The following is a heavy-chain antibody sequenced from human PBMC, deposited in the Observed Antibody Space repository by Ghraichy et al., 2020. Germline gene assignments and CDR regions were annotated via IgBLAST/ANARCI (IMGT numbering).Heavy chain of an antibody. CDR2: ISAYNGNT. V-gene: IGHV1-18*01. J-gene: IGHJ3*02. CDR3: AGAADEVDAFDI. D-gene: IGHD3-10*01. CDR1: GYTFTSYG. Sequence: ASVKVSCKASGYTFTSYGISWVRQAPGQGLEWMGWISAYNGNTNYAQKLQGRVTMTTDTSTSTAYMELRSLRSDDTAVYYCAGAADEVDAFDIWGQGTMVTVSS.